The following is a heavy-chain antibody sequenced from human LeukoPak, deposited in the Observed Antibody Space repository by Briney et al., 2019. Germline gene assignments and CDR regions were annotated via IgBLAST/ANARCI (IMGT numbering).Heavy chain of an antibody. Sequence: QASETLSLTCGVYGGSFSGYYWRWIRQSPEKGLEWIGEINHSGTTNYNPSLKSRVTISVDASKSQFSLELSSVTAADTAVYYCVRGPIAATGSYFDYWGRGTVVTVSS. V-gene: IGHV4-34*01. CDR1: GGSFSGYY. J-gene: IGHJ4*02. CDR2: INHSGTT. CDR3: VRGPIAATGSYFDY. D-gene: IGHD6-13*01.